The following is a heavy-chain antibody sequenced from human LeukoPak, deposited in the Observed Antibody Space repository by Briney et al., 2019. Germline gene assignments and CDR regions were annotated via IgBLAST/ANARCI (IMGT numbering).Heavy chain of an antibody. Sequence: SETLSLTCTVSGYSISSGNYWGWIRQPPGKGLEWIGNIYHSGTTYYNPSLKSRVTTSVDTSNNQFSLKLSSVTAADTAMYYCARGYGGNVDYWGQGTLVTVSS. CDR2: IYHSGTT. D-gene: IGHD4-23*01. V-gene: IGHV4-38-2*02. CDR3: ARGYGGNVDY. J-gene: IGHJ4*02. CDR1: GYSISSGNY.